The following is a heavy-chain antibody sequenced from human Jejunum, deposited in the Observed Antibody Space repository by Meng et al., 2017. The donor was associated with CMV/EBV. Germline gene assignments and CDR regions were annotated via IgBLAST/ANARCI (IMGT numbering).Heavy chain of an antibody. D-gene: IGHD4-17*01. Sequence: YGVSWMRQAPGQRLEWMGWISVCSGNTNTNYAQKFQGRVVMTTDTSTSTAYMELLSLRSDDTAVDYCARAPDRAYGDSHLDLWGQGTLVTVSS. J-gene: IGHJ5*02. V-gene: IGHV1-18*01. CDR1: YG. CDR3: ARAPDRAYGDSHLDL. CDR2: ISVCSGNT.